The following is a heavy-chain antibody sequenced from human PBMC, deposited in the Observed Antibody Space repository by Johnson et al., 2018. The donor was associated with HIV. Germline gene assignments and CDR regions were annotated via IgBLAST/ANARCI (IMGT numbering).Heavy chain of an antibody. CDR1: GFAVSSNY. CDR3: ATGGSIGYFDWLSNFDI. CDR2: IKQDGSEK. D-gene: IGHD3-9*01. J-gene: IGHJ3*02. V-gene: IGHV3-7*01. Sequence: VQLVESGGGLIQPGGSLRLSCAASGFAVSSNYMSWVRQAPGKGLEWVANIKQDGSEKYYVDSVKGRFTISRDNSKNTLYLQMGSLRTEDMAVYYCATGGSIGYFDWLSNFDIWGQGTMVTVSS.